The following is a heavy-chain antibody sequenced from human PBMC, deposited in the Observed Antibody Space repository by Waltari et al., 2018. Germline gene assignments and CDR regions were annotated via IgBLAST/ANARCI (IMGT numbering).Heavy chain of an antibody. Sequence: QVQLVQSAAEMKKPGASVRVSCKTSGYTFTNCGFNWVRQAPGQGLEGMGWISAYNGYTNYAEKFQGRVTVTTETSTGTAYMDLTSLRSDDTAVYYCARTDAGGASYIRHWGQGTLVTVSS. CDR1: GYTFTNCG. CDR3: ARTDAGGASYIRH. D-gene: IGHD1-26*01. J-gene: IGHJ4*02. CDR2: ISAYNGYT. V-gene: IGHV1-18*01.